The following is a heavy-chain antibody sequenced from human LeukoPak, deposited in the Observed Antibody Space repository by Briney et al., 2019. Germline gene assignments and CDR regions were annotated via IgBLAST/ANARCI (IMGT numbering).Heavy chain of an antibody. CDR3: ARDIAVAGTAPLGFCDY. CDR2: ISYDGSNK. Sequence: GRSLRLSCAASGFTFSSYAMHWVRQAPGKGLEWVAVISYDGSNKYYADSVKGRFTISRDNSKNTLYPQMNSLRAEDTAVYYCARDIAVAGTAPLGFCDYWGQGTLVTVSS. V-gene: IGHV3-30-3*01. CDR1: GFTFSSYA. J-gene: IGHJ4*02. D-gene: IGHD6-19*01.